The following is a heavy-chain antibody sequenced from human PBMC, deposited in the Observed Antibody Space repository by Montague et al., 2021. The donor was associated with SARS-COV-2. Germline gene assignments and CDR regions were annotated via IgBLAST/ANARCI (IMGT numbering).Heavy chain of an antibody. CDR1: GGSISSSSYY. V-gene: IGHV4-39*01. J-gene: IGHJ4*02. Sequence: SETLSLTCTVSGGSISSSSYYWGWIRRPPGKGLEWIGHISYHGNTNYNPSLKSRVTISIDTSRNQFSLKVSSVTATDTAIYYCARRLDYWDSSGQRRHFDYWGQGTLVTVSS. CDR2: ISYHGNT. D-gene: IGHD3-22*01. CDR3: ARRLDYWDSSGQRRHFDY.